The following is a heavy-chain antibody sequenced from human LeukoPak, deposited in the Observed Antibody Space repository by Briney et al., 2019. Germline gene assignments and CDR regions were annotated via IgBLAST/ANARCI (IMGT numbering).Heavy chain of an antibody. Sequence: SVKVSCKASGGTLSSYAISWVRQAPGQGLEWMGRIIPIFGTANYAQKFQGRVTIPTDESTSTAYMELSSLRSEDPAVNYRARTRVGITATDYNRFDPWGQGTLVTVSS. CDR2: IIPIFGTA. J-gene: IGHJ5*02. D-gene: IGHD6-13*01. CDR3: ARTRVGITATDYNRFDP. V-gene: IGHV1-69*05. CDR1: GGTLSSYA.